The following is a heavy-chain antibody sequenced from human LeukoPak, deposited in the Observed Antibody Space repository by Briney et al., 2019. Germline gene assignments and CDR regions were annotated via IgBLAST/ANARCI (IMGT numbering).Heavy chain of an antibody. D-gene: IGHD2-8*01. V-gene: IGHV4-4*07. CDR3: ARGAIVLMVYATRRFDP. CDR1: GGSISSYY. CDR2: IYTSGST. J-gene: IGHJ5*02. Sequence: SETLSLTCTVSGGSISSYYWSWIRQPAGKGLEWIGRIYTSGSTNYNPSLKSRVTISVDTSKNQFSLKLSSVTAADTAVYYCARGAIVLMVYATRRFDPWGQGTLVTVSS.